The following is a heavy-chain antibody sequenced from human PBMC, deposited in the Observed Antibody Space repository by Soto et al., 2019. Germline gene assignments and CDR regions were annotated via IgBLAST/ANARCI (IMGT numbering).Heavy chain of an antibody. J-gene: IGHJ4*02. Sequence: SETLSLTCTISGGSIETFYWSWIRQPPGKELEWIGYISISGSTNYNPSLKSRVTISVDTSKNQFSLKLSSVTAADTAVYYCARSREMYYYDSSGYYAHWGQGTLVTVSS. CDR2: ISISGST. D-gene: IGHD3-22*01. CDR3: ARSREMYYYDSSGYYAH. V-gene: IGHV4-59*01. CDR1: GGSIETFY.